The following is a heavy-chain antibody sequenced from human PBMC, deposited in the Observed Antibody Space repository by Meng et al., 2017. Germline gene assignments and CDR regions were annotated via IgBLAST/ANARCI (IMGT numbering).Heavy chain of an antibody. V-gene: IGHV1-46*01. D-gene: IGHD3-9*01. CDR2: INPSGGST. Sequence: ASVKVSCKASGYTFTSYYMHWVRQAPGQGLEWMGIINPSGGSTSYAQKFQGRVTMTRDTSTSTVYMELSSLRSEDTAVYYCARAHDHYDILTGYSPPDAFDIWGQGTMVTVSS. J-gene: IGHJ3*02. CDR3: ARAHDHYDILTGYSPPDAFDI. CDR1: GYTFTSYY.